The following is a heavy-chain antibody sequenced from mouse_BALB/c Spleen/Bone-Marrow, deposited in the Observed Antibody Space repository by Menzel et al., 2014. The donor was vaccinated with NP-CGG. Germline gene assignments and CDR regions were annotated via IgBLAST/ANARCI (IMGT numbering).Heavy chain of an antibody. CDR2: IDPANGNT. J-gene: IGHJ2*01. Sequence: VKLQESGAELVKPGASVKLSCTASGFNIKDTYMHWVEQRPEQGLEWIGRIDPANGNTKYDPKFQGKATITADTSSNTAYLQLSSLTSEDTAVYYCALYYDYDVGYWGQGTTLTVSS. CDR3: ALYYDYDVGY. V-gene: IGHV14-3*02. D-gene: IGHD2-4*01. CDR1: GFNIKDTY.